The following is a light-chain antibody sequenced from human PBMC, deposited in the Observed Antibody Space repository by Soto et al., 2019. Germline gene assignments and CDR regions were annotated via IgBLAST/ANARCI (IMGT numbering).Light chain of an antibody. V-gene: IGLV2-11*01. CDR1: SSDVGDYNY. CDR2: DVT. J-gene: IGLJ2*01. Sequence: QSALTQPRSVSGSPGQSVTLSCTGTSSDVGDYNYVSWYQQHPGKAPKLMIYDVTKRPSGVPDRFSGSKSGNTASLTISGLQAEDEADYYCCSYAGSYTVLFGGGTKLTVL. CDR3: CSYAGSYTVL.